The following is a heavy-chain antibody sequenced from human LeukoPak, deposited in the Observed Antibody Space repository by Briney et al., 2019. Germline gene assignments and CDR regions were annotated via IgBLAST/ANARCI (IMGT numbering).Heavy chain of an antibody. J-gene: IGHJ6*04. CDR1: GGSFSGYY. V-gene: IGHV4-34*01. D-gene: IGHD2-15*01. CDR3: ARGREVVVVAATIGYYYYYGMDV. CDR2: INHSGST. Sequence: PSETLSLTCAVYGGSFSGYYWSWLRQPPGKGLEWMGEINHSGSTNYNPSLKSRATISVDTSKNQFSLKLSSVTAADTAVYYCARGREVVVVAATIGYYYYYGMDVWGKGTTVTVSS.